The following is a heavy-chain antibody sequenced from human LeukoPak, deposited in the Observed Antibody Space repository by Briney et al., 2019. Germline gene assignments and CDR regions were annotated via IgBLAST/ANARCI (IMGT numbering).Heavy chain of an antibody. Sequence: ASVKVSCKASGYTFTSYGISWVRQAPGQGLEWMGWISAYNGNTNYAQKLQGRVTMTTDTSTSTAYVELRSLRSDDTAVYYCARVPHKHHYDYVWGSYRYGYYFDYWGQGTLVTVSS. CDR1: GYTFTSYG. CDR2: ISAYNGNT. D-gene: IGHD3-16*02. CDR3: ARVPHKHHYDYVWGSYRYGYYFDY. J-gene: IGHJ4*02. V-gene: IGHV1-18*01.